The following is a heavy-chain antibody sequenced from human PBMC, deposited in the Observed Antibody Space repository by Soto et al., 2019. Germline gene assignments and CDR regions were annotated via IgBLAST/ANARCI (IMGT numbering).Heavy chain of an antibody. CDR3: SENYFFEN. J-gene: IGHJ4*02. D-gene: IGHD3-10*01. CDR2: INVNGGGP. CDR1: GFTFGSYS. Sequence: EVQLLESGGGLVQHGGSLRLSCAASGFTFGSYSMSWVRQTPGNGLEWVADINVNGGGPYYADSVKGRFTISRDDSKNTINLQMNSLSDEAKALYHCSENYFFENWAPGTLATVTA. V-gene: IGHV3-23*01.